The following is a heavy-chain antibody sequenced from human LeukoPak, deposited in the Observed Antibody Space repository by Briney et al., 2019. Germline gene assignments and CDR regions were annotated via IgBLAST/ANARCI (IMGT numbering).Heavy chain of an antibody. V-gene: IGHV4-4*02. CDR2: IYHSGST. J-gene: IGHJ4*02. CDR1: GGSISSSNW. D-gene: IGHD3-22*01. Sequence: SETLSLTCAVSGGSISSSNWWSWVRQPPGKGLEWIGEIYHSGSTNYNPSLKSRVTISVDKSKDQFSLKLSSVTAADTAVYYCASVDYYDSSGYYNFDYWGQGTLVTVSS. CDR3: ASVDYYDSSGYYNFDY.